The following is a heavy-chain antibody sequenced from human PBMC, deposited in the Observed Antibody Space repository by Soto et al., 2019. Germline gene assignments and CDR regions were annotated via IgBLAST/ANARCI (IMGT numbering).Heavy chain of an antibody. CDR2: VYYNGNT. J-gene: IGHJ5*02. D-gene: IGHD3-9*01. Sequence: SETLSLTCTVSGVSTSSGSYYWGWIRQPPGKGLEWIGSVYYNGNTYYNLSLKSRVTISVDTSNNQFSLRLISVTAADTAVYYCARHGYDILQRLNWFAPWGQGILVTVS. V-gene: IGHV4-39*01. CDR1: GVSTSSGSYY. CDR3: ARHGYDILQRLNWFAP.